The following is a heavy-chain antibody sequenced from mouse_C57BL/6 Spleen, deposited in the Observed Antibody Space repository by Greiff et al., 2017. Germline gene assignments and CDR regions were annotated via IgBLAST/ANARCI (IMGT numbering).Heavy chain of an antibody. CDR2: ISSGGSFT. CDR1: GFTFSSYG. J-gene: IGHJ2*01. V-gene: IGHV5-6*01. Sequence: EVKLMESGGDLVKPGGSLTLSCAASGFTFSSYGMSWVRQTPDKRLEWVATISSGGSFTYYPDSVKGRFTISRDNAKNTLYLQMSSLKSEDTAMYYCAREYYFDYWGQGTTLTVSS. CDR3: AREYYFDY.